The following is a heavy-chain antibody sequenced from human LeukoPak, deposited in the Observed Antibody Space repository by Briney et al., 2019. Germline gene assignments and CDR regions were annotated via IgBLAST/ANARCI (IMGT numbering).Heavy chain of an antibody. D-gene: IGHD3-10*02. CDR2: ISGSGGST. V-gene: IGHV3-23*01. Sequence: GGSLRLSCAASGFPFSTYAMSWVRQAPGKGLEWVSVISGSGGSTYYADSVKGRFTISRDNSKNTLYLQMNSLRAEDMAVYYCAKGNTMYTAYYFDYWGQRTLVTVSS. CDR3: AKGNTMYTAYYFDY. CDR1: GFPFSTYA. J-gene: IGHJ4*02.